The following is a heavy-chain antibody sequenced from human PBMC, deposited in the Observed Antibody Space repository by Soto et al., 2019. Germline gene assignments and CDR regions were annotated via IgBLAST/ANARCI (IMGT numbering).Heavy chain of an antibody. J-gene: IGHJ5*02. CDR3: ARVSGSGWYDA. D-gene: IGHD6-19*01. CDR1: GGSISSGGYS. CDR2: IHRSGST. V-gene: IGHV4-30-2*01. Sequence: QVQLQESGSGLVKPSQTLSLTCAVSGGSISSGGYSWSWIRQPPGKGLEWIGDIHRSGSTYDNPSLTSRVTISVDRSKDQFSLRLSSVTAADTAVYYCARVSGSGWYDAWGQGTLVTVSS.